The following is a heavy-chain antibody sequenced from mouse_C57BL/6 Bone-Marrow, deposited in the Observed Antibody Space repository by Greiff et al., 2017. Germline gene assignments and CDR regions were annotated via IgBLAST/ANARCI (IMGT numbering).Heavy chain of an antibody. J-gene: IGHJ2*01. Sequence: EVQLVESGGDLVKPGGSLKLSCAASGFTFSSYGMSWVRQTPDKRLEWVATISSGGSYTYYPDSVKGRFTISRDTAKNTLYLQMSSLKSEDTAMYYCARLYGSSPYYFDYWGQGTTLTVSS. CDR3: ARLYGSSPYYFDY. CDR1: GFTFSSYG. CDR2: ISSGGSYT. D-gene: IGHD1-1*01. V-gene: IGHV5-6*01.